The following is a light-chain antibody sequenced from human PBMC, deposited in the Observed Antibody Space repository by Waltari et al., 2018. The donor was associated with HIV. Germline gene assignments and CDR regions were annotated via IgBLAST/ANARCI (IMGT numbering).Light chain of an antibody. CDR1: SSDAGSYTL. Sequence: QSALTQPASVSGSPGPSITIHCTGTSSDAGSYTLVSWYQQHPGKAPKLMIYEVSKRPSGVSNRFSGSKSGNTASLTISGLQAEDEADYYCCSYAGSSTFWVFGGGTKLTVL. CDR2: EVS. CDR3: CSYAGSSTFWV. J-gene: IGLJ3*02. V-gene: IGLV2-23*02.